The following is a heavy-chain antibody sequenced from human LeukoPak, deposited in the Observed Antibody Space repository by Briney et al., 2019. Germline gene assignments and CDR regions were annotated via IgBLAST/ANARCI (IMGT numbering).Heavy chain of an antibody. Sequence: GGSLRLSCAASGFTFSSYWMRWVREAPGKGLVWVSRIKSDGSSTSYADSVKGRFTSSRDNAKNTLYLQMNSLRAEDTAVYYCARGSSVVGLDWGQGTLVTVSS. CDR3: ARGSSVVGLD. CDR1: GFTFSSYW. CDR2: IKSDGSST. J-gene: IGHJ4*02. D-gene: IGHD2-15*01. V-gene: IGHV3-74*01.